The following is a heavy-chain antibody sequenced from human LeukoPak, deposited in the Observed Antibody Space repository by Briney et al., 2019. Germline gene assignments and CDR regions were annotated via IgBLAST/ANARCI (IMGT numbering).Heavy chain of an antibody. J-gene: IGHJ4*02. Sequence: GSLRLSCAASGFTFSSYAMSWVRQAPGKGLEWVSRISGSGGSTYYADSVKGRLTISRDNSKNTLYLQMNSLRAEDTAIYYCAKDIRYFDSWGQGTLVTVSS. CDR2: ISGSGGST. D-gene: IGHD3-9*01. CDR1: GFTFSSYA. V-gene: IGHV3-23*01. CDR3: AKDIRYFDS.